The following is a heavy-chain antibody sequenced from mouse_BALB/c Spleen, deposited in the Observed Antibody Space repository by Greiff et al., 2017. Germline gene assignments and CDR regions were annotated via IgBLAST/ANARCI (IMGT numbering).Heavy chain of an antibody. CDR2: ISTYSGNT. V-gene: IGHV1-67*01. CDR1: GYTFTDYA. Sequence: VKLMESGPELVRPGVSVKISCKGSGYTFTDYAMHWVKQSHAKSLEWIGVISTYSGNTNYNQKFKGKATMTVDKSSSTAYMELARLTSEDSAIYYCARRKGYYGYDYYAMDYWGQGTSVTVSS. J-gene: IGHJ4*01. D-gene: IGHD2-2*01. CDR3: ARRKGYYGYDYYAMDY.